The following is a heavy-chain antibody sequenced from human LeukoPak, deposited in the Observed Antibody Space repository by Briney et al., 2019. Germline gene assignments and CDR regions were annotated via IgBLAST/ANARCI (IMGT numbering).Heavy chain of an antibody. J-gene: IGHJ6*03. CDR3: ASSVKSSDYYYYMDV. Sequence: SVKVSCKASGGTFSSYAISWVRQAPGQGLEWMGGIIPIFGTANYAQRFQGRDTITTDESTSTAYMELSSLRSEDTAVYYCASSVKSSDYYYYMDVWGKGTTVTVSS. D-gene: IGHD4-11*01. V-gene: IGHV1-69*05. CDR1: GGTFSSYA. CDR2: IIPIFGTA.